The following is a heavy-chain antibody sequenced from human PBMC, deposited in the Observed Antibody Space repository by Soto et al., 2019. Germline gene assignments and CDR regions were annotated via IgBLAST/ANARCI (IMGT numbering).Heavy chain of an antibody. CDR3: ARDACRGGTCAPPSYFDF. CDR1: GGSISTYF. Sequence: SETLSLTCSVSGGSISTYFWSWFRQSPGRGLKWIGYIKERGETKYRSSLHSRATICVDVSSNRFSLNLRSVHAAKTATYYRARDACRGGTCAPPSYFDFWRRGARVTVSS. J-gene: IGHJ2*01. V-gene: IGHV4-59*01. D-gene: IGHD2-15*01. CDR2: IKERGET.